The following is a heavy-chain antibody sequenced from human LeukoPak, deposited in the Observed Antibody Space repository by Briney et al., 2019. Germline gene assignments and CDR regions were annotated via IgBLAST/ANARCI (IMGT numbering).Heavy chain of an antibody. CDR1: GFTVSSYW. V-gene: IGHV3-74*03. CDR3: ASGVQGSSWIVN. J-gene: IGHJ4*02. CDR2: VNSDGSSL. Sequence: GGSLRLSCAASGFTVSSYWMHWVRQAPGKGLVWVSRVNSDGSSLTYADSVKGRFTISRDNAKNTLYLQMNSLRAEDTAVYYRASGVQGSSWIVNWGQGTLVTVSS. D-gene: IGHD2-2*01.